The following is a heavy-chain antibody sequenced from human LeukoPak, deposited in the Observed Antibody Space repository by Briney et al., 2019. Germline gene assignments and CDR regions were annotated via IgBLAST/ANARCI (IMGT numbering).Heavy chain of an antibody. D-gene: IGHD2-2*01. CDR2: IYYSGST. J-gene: IGHJ4*02. V-gene: IGHV4-39*02. CDR1: GGSISSSSYY. Sequence: SETLSLTCTVSGGSISSSSYYRGWIRQPPGKGLEWIGSIYYSGSTYYNPSLKSRVTISVDTSKNQFSLKLSSVTAADTAVYYCAREIRSTRCLDYWGQGTLVTVSS. CDR3: AREIRSTRCLDY.